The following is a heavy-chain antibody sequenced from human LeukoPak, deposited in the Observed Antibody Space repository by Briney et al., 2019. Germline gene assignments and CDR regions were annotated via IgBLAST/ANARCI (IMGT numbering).Heavy chain of an antibody. CDR1: GGSISSGNYY. V-gene: IGHV4-61*02. CDR2: IYTSGST. J-gene: IGHJ4*02. CDR3: ARIAYSSSTDY. D-gene: IGHD6-6*01. Sequence: SQTLSLTCTVSGGSISSGNYYWSWIRQPAGKRLEWIGRIYTSGSTNYNPSLKSRVTISGDTSKNQFSLKLSSVTAADTAVYYCARIAYSSSTDYWGQGTLVTVSS.